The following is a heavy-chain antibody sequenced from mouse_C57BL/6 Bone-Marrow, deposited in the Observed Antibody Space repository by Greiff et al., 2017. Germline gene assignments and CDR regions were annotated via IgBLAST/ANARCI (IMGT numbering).Heavy chain of an antibody. CDR2: IDPNSGGT. CDR3: ARGAYGNPEGYYAMDY. D-gene: IGHD2-1*01. J-gene: IGHJ4*01. Sequence: QVHVKQPGAELVKPGASVKLSCKASGYTFTSYWMHWVKQRPGRGLEWIGRIDPNSGGTKYNEKFKSKATLTVDKPSSTAYMQLSSLTSEDSAVYYCARGAYGNPEGYYAMDYWGQGTSVTVSS. V-gene: IGHV1-72*01. CDR1: GYTFTSYW.